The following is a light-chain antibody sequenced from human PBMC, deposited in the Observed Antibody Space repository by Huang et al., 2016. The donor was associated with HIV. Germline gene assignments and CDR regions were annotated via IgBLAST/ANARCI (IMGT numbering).Light chain of an antibody. V-gene: IGKV3-11*01. CDR2: ATS. CDR1: QSVSSY. J-gene: IGKJ2*01. CDR3: QQRISWPPSYT. Sequence: EIVLTQSPATLSLSPGDRATLSCRASQSVSSYFAWYQQKPGQAPRFLIYATSNRATGVPARFSGIGSGTDFTLTISSLEPEDFANYYCQQRISWPPSYTFGQGTKVEI.